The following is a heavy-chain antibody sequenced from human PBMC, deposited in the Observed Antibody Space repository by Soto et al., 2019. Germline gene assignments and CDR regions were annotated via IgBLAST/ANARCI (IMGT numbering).Heavy chain of an antibody. CDR2: ISYDGSNK. V-gene: IGHV3-30*18. Sequence: QVQLVEPGGGVVQPGRSLRLSCAASGFTFSNYGMHWVRQAPGKGLEWVAVISYDGSNKYYADSVKGRFTVSRDNSKNTLYLQMNSLRTEDTAVYYCAKDVILWTNYYYYGMDVWGQGTTVTVSS. J-gene: IGHJ6*02. D-gene: IGHD2-8*01. CDR3: AKDVILWTNYYYYGMDV. CDR1: GFTFSNYG.